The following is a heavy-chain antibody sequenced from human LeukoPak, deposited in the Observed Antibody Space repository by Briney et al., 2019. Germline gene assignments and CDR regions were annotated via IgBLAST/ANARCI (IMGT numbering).Heavy chain of an antibody. CDR1: GFIFSSYD. D-gene: IGHD3-9*01. CDR3: AKATGYWYFDL. V-gene: IGHV3-23*01. J-gene: IGHJ2*01. CDR2: LSGSGGTT. Sequence: GGSLRLSCAASGFIFSSYDMSWVRQAPGKGLEWVLALSGSGGTTYADSVKGRFTISRDNSKNTLYLQMNSLRAEDTAVYYCAKATGYWYFDLWGRGTLVTVSS.